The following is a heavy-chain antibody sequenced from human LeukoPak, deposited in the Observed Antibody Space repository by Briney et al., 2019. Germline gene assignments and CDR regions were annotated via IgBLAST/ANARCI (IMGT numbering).Heavy chain of an antibody. D-gene: IGHD5-18*01. J-gene: IGHJ4*02. CDR3: ARDLAYSRLDY. CDR2: MNRDGSQR. V-gene: IGHV3-7*01. Sequence: GGSLRLSCVGSGFAFGSYWMSWARQAPGKGLEWVAKMNRDGSQRDYVDSVKGRFTISRDNAKNSLYLQMDSLRVEDTAFYYCARDLAYSRLDYWGQGMLVTVSS. CDR1: GFAFGSYW.